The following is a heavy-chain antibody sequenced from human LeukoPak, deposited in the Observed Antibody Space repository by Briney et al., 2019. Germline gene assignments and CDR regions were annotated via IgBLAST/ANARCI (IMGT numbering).Heavy chain of an antibody. CDR2: IYYSGST. D-gene: IGHD3-9*01. Sequence: SETLSLTCTVSGGSISSGGYYWSWIRQHPGKGLEWIGYIYYSGSTYYNPSLKSRVTISVDTSKIQFSLKLSSVTAADTAVYYCARILTGYYPYFDYWGQGTLVTVSS. J-gene: IGHJ4*02. V-gene: IGHV4-31*03. CDR3: ARILTGYYPYFDY. CDR1: GGSISSGGYY.